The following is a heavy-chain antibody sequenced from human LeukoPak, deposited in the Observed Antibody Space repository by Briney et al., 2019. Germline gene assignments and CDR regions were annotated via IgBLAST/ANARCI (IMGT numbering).Heavy chain of an antibody. CDR3: ASGGIAVAGTNYYYGMDV. V-gene: IGHV3-9*01. CDR2: ISWNSGSI. J-gene: IGHJ6*02. CDR1: GFTFDDYA. D-gene: IGHD6-19*01. Sequence: GRSLRLSCAASGFTFDDYAMHWVRQAPGKGLEWVSGISWNSGSIGYADSVKGRFTISRDNAKNSLYLQMNSLRAEDTALYYCASGGIAVAGTNYYYGMDVWGQGTTVTVSS.